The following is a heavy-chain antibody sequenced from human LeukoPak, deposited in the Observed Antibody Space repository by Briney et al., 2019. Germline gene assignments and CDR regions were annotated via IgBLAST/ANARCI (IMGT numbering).Heavy chain of an antibody. CDR1: GYTFTSYA. V-gene: IGHV1-3*01. D-gene: IGHD3-10*01. Sequence: ASVKVSCKASGYTFTSYAMHWVRQAPGQRLEWMGWINAGNGNTKYSQKLQGRVTITRDTSASTAYMELSSLRSEDTAVYYCASGPLPMVRGVILNWFDPWGQGTLVTVSS. J-gene: IGHJ5*02. CDR2: INAGNGNT. CDR3: ASGPLPMVRGVILNWFDP.